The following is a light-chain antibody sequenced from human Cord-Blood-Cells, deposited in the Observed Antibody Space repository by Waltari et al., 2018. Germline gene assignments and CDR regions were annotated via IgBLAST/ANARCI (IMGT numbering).Light chain of an antibody. J-gene: IGLJ2*01. CDR2: DVS. CDR3: SSYTSSSTLDVV. CDR1: SSDVGGYNY. V-gene: IGLV2-14*04. Sequence: SPGQSITISCTGTSSDVGGYNYVSWYQQHPGKAPKLMIYDVSNRPSGVSNRFSGSKSGNTASLTISALQAEDEADYYCSSYTSSSTLDVVFGGGTKLTVI.